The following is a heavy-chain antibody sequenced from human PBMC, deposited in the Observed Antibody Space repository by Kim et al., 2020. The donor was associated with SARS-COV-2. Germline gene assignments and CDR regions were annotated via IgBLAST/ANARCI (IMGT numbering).Heavy chain of an antibody. CDR2: ISGDGDDT. Sequence: GGSLRLSCVASGFTFSNYAMNWVRQTPGQGLEWVSIISGDGDDTKCADSVKGRFTISRDNSKKIVYLQRDSLRAEDTAVYYCAKGRGALCEGGCFSRVNDYWGQGTLVTVSS. J-gene: IGHJ4*02. CDR1: GFTFSNYA. D-gene: IGHD2-21*02. CDR3: AKGRGALCEGGCFSRVNDY. V-gene: IGHV3-23*01.